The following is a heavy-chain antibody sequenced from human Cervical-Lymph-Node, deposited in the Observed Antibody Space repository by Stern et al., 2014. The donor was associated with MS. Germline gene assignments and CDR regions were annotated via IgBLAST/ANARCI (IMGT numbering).Heavy chain of an antibody. D-gene: IGHD4-17*01. CDR1: GGSISSDHYY. Sequence: QVHLQESGPGLVQPSQTLSLTCTVSGGSISSDHYYWSWIRRHPGKGLEWIGYIYYSGSTYYNPSLKSRVTISLDTSKNQFSLKLTSVTAADTAVYYCARSKYGDYHTLDSWGQGTLVTVSS. CDR3: ARSKYGDYHTLDS. V-gene: IGHV4-31*03. J-gene: IGHJ4*02. CDR2: IYYSGST.